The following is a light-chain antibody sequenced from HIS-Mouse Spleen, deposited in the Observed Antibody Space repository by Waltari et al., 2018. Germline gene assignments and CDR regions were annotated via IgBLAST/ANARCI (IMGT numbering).Light chain of an antibody. CDR2: RNN. CDR1: RSNIGSNY. V-gene: IGLV1-47*01. CDR3: AAWDDSLSGRV. Sequence: QSVLTQSPSASGTPGQRVTISCSGSRSNIGSNYVYWYQQLPGTAPKLLICRNNQRPSGVPDRFSGSKSGTSASLAISGLRSEDEADYYCAAWDDSLSGRVFGGGTKLTVL. J-gene: IGLJ3*02.